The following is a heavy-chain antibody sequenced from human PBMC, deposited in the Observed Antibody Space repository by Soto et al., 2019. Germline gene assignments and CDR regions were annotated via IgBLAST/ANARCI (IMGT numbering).Heavy chain of an antibody. J-gene: IGHJ4*02. CDR1: GGCISSGGYY. CDR3: ARWATAYYYDSSGYYFDY. D-gene: IGHD3-22*01. Sequence: SETLSLTGTVSGGCISSGGYYGSWILQHPGKGLEWILYIYYSGSTYYNPSLKSRFTISVDTSKNQFSLKLRSVTAADTAVYYCARWATAYYYDSSGYYFDYWGQGTLVTVSS. CDR2: IYYSGST. V-gene: IGHV4-31*03.